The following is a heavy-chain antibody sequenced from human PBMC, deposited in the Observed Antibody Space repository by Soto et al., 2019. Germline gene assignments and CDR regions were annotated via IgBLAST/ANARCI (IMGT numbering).Heavy chain of an antibody. CDR3: ARTWDIVATIQLHPFDY. J-gene: IGHJ4*02. V-gene: IGHV6-1*01. CDR2: TYYRSKWYN. CDR1: GDSVSSNSAA. D-gene: IGHD5-12*01. Sequence: SQTLSLTCAISGDSVSSNSAAWNWIRQSPSRGLEWLGRTYYRSKWYNDYAVSVKSRITINPDTSKNQFSLQLNSVTPEDTAVYYCARTWDIVATIQLHPFDYWGQGTLVTVSS.